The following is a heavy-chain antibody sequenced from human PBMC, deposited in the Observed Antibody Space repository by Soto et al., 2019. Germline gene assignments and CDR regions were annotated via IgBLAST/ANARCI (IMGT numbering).Heavy chain of an antibody. V-gene: IGHV1-69*13. CDR3: ARDQYYYYYGMDV. J-gene: IGHJ6*02. CDR2: IIPIFGTA. CDR1: GGTFSSYA. Sequence: GAPVKVSCKASGGTFSSYAISWVLQAPGQGLEWMGGIIPIFGTANYAQKFQGRVTITADESTSTAYMELSSLRSEDTAVYYCARDQYYYYYGMDVWGQGTTVTVSS.